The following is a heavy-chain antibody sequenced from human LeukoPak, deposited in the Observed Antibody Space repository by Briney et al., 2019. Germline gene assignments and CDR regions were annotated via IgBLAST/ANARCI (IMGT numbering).Heavy chain of an antibody. CDR1: GFTFSSFW. CDR3: AREWAGVGAKSHFDY. V-gene: IGHV3-7*05. Sequence: GGSLRLSCAASGFTFSSFWMSWVRQAPGKGLEWVANIKQDGSEKYFVDSVKGRFTISRDNAKNSLYLQMNSLRAEDTAVYYCAREWAGVGAKSHFDYWGQGTLVTVSS. CDR2: IKQDGSEK. D-gene: IGHD1-26*01. J-gene: IGHJ4*02.